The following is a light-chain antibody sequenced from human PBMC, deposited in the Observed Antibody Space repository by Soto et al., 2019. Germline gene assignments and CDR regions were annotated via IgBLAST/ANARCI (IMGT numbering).Light chain of an antibody. J-gene: IGKJ1*01. CDR3: QQYHSSST. Sequence: EIVLTQSPGTLSLSPGERATLSCRASQSVSISYLAWYQQKPGQAPRLLVYGASSRATGIPDRFSGSGSGTDFTPTISRLEPEDFAVYYCQQYHSSSTFGQGTKVEIE. V-gene: IGKV3-20*01. CDR1: QSVSISY. CDR2: GAS.